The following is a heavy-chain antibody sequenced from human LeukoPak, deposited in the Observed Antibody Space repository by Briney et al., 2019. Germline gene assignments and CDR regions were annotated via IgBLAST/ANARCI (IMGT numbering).Heavy chain of an antibody. Sequence: GGPLRLSCAASGFTFDDYAMHWVRQAPGKGLEWVSGISWNSGSIGYADSVKGRFTISRDNAKNSLYLQMNSLRAEDTALYYCAKGGGVAVAGNWFDPWGQGTLVTVSS. J-gene: IGHJ5*02. CDR3: AKGGGVAVAGNWFDP. V-gene: IGHV3-9*01. CDR1: GFTFDDYA. D-gene: IGHD6-19*01. CDR2: ISWNSGSI.